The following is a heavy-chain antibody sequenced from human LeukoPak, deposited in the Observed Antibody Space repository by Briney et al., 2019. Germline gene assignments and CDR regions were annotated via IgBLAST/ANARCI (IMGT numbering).Heavy chain of an antibody. D-gene: IGHD2-2*01. CDR1: GFTFSSYG. V-gene: IGHV3-33*01. J-gene: IGHJ4*02. CDR3: ARESVVVPSSHFDY. Sequence: GGSLRLSCAASGFTFSSYGMHWVRQAPGKGLEWVAVIWYDGSNKYYADSVKGRFTISRDNSKNTLYLQMNSLRAEDTAVYYCARESVVVPSSHFDYWGQGTLVTVSS. CDR2: IWYDGSNK.